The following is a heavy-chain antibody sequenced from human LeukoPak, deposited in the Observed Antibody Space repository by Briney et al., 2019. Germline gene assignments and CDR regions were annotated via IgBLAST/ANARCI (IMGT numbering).Heavy chain of an antibody. CDR3: ARDYIVETGVVAFDI. CDR2: IYNSGNT. Sequence: PSETLSLTCTVSGGSFSSYYWNWIRQPAGKGLEWIGHIYNSGNTNYNPSLKGRGTISVDRSRNMFSLKLSSVTATDTAMYYCARDYIVETGVVAFDIWGQGTMVTVSS. D-gene: IGHD5-12*01. CDR1: GGSFSSYY. V-gene: IGHV4-4*07. J-gene: IGHJ3*02.